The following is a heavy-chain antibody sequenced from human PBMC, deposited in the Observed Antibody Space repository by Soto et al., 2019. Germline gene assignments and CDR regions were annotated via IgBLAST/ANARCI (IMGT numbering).Heavy chain of an antibody. Sequence: QVQLQQSGPGLVKPSQTLSLTCAISGDSVSSNSAAWNWIRQSPSRGLEWLGRTSYRSKWYNDYAVSVKSRITINPDTSKTQVSLQLNSLTPEDTAVYYCARGLRGGRNNWCDPGGQGTLVTVSS. CDR2: TSYRSKWYN. D-gene: IGHD2-15*01. CDR1: GDSVSSNSAA. V-gene: IGHV6-1*01. J-gene: IGHJ5*02. CDR3: ARGLRGGRNNWCDP.